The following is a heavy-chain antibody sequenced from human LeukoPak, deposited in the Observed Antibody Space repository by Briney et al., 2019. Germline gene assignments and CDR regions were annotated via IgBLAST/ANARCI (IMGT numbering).Heavy chain of an antibody. CDR3: ANRVDTAIGDWFDP. D-gene: IGHD5-18*01. CDR2: INHSGST. V-gene: IGHV4-34*01. CDR1: GGSFSGYY. J-gene: IGHJ5*02. Sequence: SETLSLTCAVYGGSFSGYYWSWIRQPPGKGLEWIGEINHSGSTNYNPSLKSRVTISVDTSKNQFSLKLSSVTAADTAVYYCANRVDTAIGDWFDPWGQGTLVTVSS.